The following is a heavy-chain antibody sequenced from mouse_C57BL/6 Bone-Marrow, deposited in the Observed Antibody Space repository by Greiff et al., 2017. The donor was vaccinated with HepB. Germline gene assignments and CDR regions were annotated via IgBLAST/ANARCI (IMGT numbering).Heavy chain of an antibody. D-gene: IGHD1-1*01. CDR1: GYTFTDYY. CDR3: AREGPVVGYYAMDY. V-gene: IGHV1-26*01. CDR2: INPNNGGT. J-gene: IGHJ4*01. Sequence: EVQLQQSGPELVKPGASVKISCKASGYTFTDYYMNWVKQSHGKSLEWIGDINPNNGGTSYNQKFKGKATLTVDKSSSTAYMELRSLTSEDSAVYYCAREGPVVGYYAMDYWGQGTSVTVSS.